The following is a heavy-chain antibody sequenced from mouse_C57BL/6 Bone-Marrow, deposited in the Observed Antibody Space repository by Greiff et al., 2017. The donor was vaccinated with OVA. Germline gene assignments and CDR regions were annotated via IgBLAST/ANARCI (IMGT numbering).Heavy chain of an antibody. D-gene: IGHD1-1*01. CDR2: IYPRSGNT. J-gene: IGHJ2*01. CDR3: ARSGAVGFDY. V-gene: IGHV1-81*01. Sequence: VQLQQSGAELARPGASVKLSCKASGYTFTSYGISWVKQRTGQGLEWIGDIYPRSGNTYYNEKFKGKDILTADKSSSTAYMELRSLTSDDTAVYFCARSGAVGFDYWGQGTTLTVSS. CDR1: GYTFTSYG.